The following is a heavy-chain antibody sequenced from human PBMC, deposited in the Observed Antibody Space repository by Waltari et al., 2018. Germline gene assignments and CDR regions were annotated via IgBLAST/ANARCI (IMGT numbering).Heavy chain of an antibody. V-gene: IGHV3-30*02. J-gene: IGHJ4*02. CDR2: ITYDGSNK. CDR3: AKDHVVVIPGGMTKVFDY. Sequence: QVHLVESGGGVVQPGGSLRLSCAASGFIFSSYGMPWVRQAPGKGLEWVAFITYDGSNKYYADPMKGRFTVSRDNSKNTLFLQMSTLRAEDTAVYYCAKDHVVVIPGGMTKVFDYWGQGTLVTVSS. CDR1: GFIFSSYG. D-gene: IGHD2-2*01.